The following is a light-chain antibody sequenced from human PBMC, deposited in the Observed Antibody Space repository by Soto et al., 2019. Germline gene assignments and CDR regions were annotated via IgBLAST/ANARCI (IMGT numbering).Light chain of an antibody. CDR3: AAWDDSLSGRV. V-gene: IGLV1-44*01. J-gene: IGLJ3*02. CDR1: NSNIGTNT. CDR2: ISN. Sequence: QPVLTQPPSASGTPGQRVTISCSGSNSNIGTNTVNWYQQLPGTAPKLLIYISNQRPSGVPDRFSGSKSGTSASLAISGLQSEDEADYYCAAWDDSLSGRVFGGGTKVTVL.